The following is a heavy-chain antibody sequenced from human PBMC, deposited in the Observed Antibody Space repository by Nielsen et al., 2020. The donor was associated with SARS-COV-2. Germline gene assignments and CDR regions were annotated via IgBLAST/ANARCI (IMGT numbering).Heavy chain of an antibody. CDR2: ISGSGGST. V-gene: IGHV3-21*04. D-gene: IGHD2-2*01. J-gene: IGHJ6*03. Sequence: WIRQPPGKGLEWVSAISGSGGSTYYADSVKGRFTISRDNAKNSLYLQMNSLRAEDTAVYYCARGQNIVVVPAAKDYYYYYMDVWGKGTTVTVSS. CDR3: ARGQNIVVVPAAKDYYYYYMDV.